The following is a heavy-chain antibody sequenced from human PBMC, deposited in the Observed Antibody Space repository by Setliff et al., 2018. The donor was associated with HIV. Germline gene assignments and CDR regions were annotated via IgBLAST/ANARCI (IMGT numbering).Heavy chain of an antibody. CDR3: ARGKTWLRFLDY. D-gene: IGHD5-12*01. J-gene: IGHJ4*02. V-gene: IGHV1-18*01. CDR1: GYTFNNYG. Sequence: EASVKVSCKASGYTFNNYGISWVRQAPGQGLEWMGWINTHSGYTNYAQNVQGRVTVTMDTSTSTAYMELRSLKSDDTAVYYCARGKTWLRFLDYWGQGTQVTVSS. CDR2: INTHSGYT.